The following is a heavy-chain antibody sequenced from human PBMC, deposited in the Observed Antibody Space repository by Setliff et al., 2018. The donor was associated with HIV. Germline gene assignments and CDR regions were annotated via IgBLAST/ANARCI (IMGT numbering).Heavy chain of an antibody. D-gene: IGHD3-22*01. CDR3: VRIYYYESSGHMPVDY. V-gene: IGHV5-51*01. Sequence: GESLKISCKGSEDTFADYWIGWVRQMPGKGLEWMGVIYPGDSDTRYSPSFRGQVTMSTVESINTAFLQWGTLRASDTGIYYCVRIYYYESSGHMPVDYWGQGTQVTVSS. CDR2: IYPGDSDT. J-gene: IGHJ4*02. CDR1: EDTFADYW.